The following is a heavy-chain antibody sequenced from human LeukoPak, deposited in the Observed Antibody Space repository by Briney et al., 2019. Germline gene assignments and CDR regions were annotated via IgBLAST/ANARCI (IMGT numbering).Heavy chain of an antibody. CDR2: ISGSGGST. Sequence: GGSLRLSCAASGFTFSQYAMSWVRQAPGKGLEWVSAISGSGGSTYYADSVKGRFTISRDNSKNTLYLQMNSLRAEDTAVYYCGGRAYGSGSDRDYWGQGTLVTVSS. D-gene: IGHD3-10*01. CDR3: GGRAYGSGSDRDY. CDR1: GFTFSQYA. V-gene: IGHV3-23*01. J-gene: IGHJ4*02.